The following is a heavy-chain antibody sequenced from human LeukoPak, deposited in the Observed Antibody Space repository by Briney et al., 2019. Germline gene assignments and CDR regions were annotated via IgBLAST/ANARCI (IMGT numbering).Heavy chain of an antibody. D-gene: IGHD4-17*01. CDR3: ASGNYGDYVPGWDY. CDR1: GGSISSYY. V-gene: IGHV4-59*08. J-gene: IGHJ4*02. CDR2: IYYSGST. Sequence: KPSETLSLTCTVSGGSISSYYWSWIRQPPGKGLEWIGYIYYSGSTNYNPSLKSRVTISVDTSKNQFSLKLSSVTAADTAVYYCASGNYGDYVPGWDYWGQGTLVTVSS.